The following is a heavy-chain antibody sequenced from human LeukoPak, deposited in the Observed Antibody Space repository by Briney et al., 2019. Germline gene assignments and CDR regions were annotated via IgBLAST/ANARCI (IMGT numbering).Heavy chain of an antibody. J-gene: IGHJ4*02. CDR3: ARGAAAGSGLIDY. Sequence: GGSLRLSCAASGFTFSTYTMSWVRQAPGKGLEWVSYISSGSSTIYYADSVKGRFTISRDNAKNSLYLQMNSLRDEDTAVYYCARGAAAGSGLIDYWGQGTLVTVSS. CDR1: GFTFSTYT. D-gene: IGHD6-13*01. V-gene: IGHV3-48*02. CDR2: ISSGSSTI.